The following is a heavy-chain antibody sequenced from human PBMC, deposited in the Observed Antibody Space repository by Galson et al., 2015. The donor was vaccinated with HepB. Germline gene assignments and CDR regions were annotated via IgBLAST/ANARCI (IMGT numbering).Heavy chain of an antibody. J-gene: IGHJ4*02. Sequence: SLRLSCAASGFTFSDYYMSWIRQAPGKGLKWVSYISSSSSYTNYADSVKGRFTISRDNAKNSLYLQMNSLRAEDTAGYYCARWRGHYFDYWGQGTLVTVSS. D-gene: IGHD1-26*01. CDR2: ISSSSSYT. CDR1: GFTFSDYY. V-gene: IGHV3-11*06. CDR3: ARWRGHYFDY.